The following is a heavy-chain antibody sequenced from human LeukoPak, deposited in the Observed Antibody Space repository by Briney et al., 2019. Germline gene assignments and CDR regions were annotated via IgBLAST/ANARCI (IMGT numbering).Heavy chain of an antibody. CDR3: AKGAGGFSYYNWFDP. Sequence: GSLRLSCAASGFTFISYSMNWVRQPPGKGLEWIGSIYYSGTTHYNPSLESRVTISVDTSKNQFSLKLASVTAADTAIYYCAKGAGGFSYYNWFDPWGQGTLVTVSS. J-gene: IGHJ5*02. CDR2: IYYSGTT. V-gene: IGHV4-39*07. D-gene: IGHD5-18*01. CDR1: GFTFISYS.